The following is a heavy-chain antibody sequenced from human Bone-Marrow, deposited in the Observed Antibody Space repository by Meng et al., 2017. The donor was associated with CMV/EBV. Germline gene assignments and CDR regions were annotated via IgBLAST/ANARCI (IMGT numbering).Heavy chain of an antibody. CDR1: GFTLSDYY. Sequence: GESLKISCAASGFTLSDYYMIWIRQAPGKGLEWVSYISSSGKIIYYADSVKGRFTISRDNAKNSLYLQMNSLRAEDTAVYYCARRTGGSYHFDYWGQGTLVTVSS. CDR2: ISSSGKII. V-gene: IGHV3-11*04. CDR3: ARRTGGSYHFDY. D-gene: IGHD1-26*01. J-gene: IGHJ4*02.